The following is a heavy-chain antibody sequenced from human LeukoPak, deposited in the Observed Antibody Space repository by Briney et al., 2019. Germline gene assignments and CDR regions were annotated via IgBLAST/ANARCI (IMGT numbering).Heavy chain of an antibody. CDR3: ARSPRYSSGWEENY. J-gene: IGHJ4*02. D-gene: IGHD6-19*01. CDR1: GGTFSSYA. CDR2: IIPIFGTA. Sequence: RASVKVSCKASGGTFSSYAISWVRQAPGQGLEWMGGIIPIFGTANYAQKFQGRVTITADESTSTAYMELSSLRSEDTAVYYCARSPRYSSGWEENYWGQGTLVTVSS. V-gene: IGHV1-69*13.